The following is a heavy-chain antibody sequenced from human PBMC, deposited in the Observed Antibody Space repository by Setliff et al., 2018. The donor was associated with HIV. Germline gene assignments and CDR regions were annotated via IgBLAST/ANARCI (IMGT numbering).Heavy chain of an antibody. V-gene: IGHV4-59*12. CDR2: IYNPGST. J-gene: IGHJ4*02. D-gene: IGHD5-12*01. CDR3: ARGNSGFDFLDY. CDR1: GGSITNFY. Sequence: SETLSLTCNASGGSITNFYWSWIRQPPGKGLEWIGYIYNPGSTNFNPSLQSRVTMAVDTSKNQFSLKLTSVTAADTAVYYCARGNSGFDFLDYWGQGTLVTVSS.